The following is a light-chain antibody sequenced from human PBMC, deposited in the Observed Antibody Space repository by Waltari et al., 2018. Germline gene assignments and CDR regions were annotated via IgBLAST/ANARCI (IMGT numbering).Light chain of an antibody. V-gene: IGKV1-39*01. CDR1: QNINRY. CDR2: AAS. CDR3: XQSYNTPLT. Sequence: DIQMTQSPSSLSASVGDPVTITCLASQNINRYLLWYQQKPGKAPKPLIYAASSLQSGVPSRFSASGSGTDFTLTISSLQPEDFASYHXXQSYNTPLTFGGGTRVYIK. J-gene: IGKJ4*01.